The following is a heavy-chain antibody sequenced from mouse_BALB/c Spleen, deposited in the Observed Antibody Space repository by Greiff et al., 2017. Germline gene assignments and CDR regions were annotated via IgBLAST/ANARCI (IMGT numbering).Heavy chain of an antibody. V-gene: IGHV3-2*02. CDR3: ARSPVRPYFDY. Sequence: EVKLEESGPGLVKPSQSLSLTCTVTGYSITSDYAWNWIRQFPGNKLEWMGSISYSGSTSYNPSLKSRISITRDTSKIQFFLQLNSVTTEDTATYDCARSPVRPYFDYWGQGTTLTVSS. CDR1: GYSITSDYA. CDR2: ISYSGST. D-gene: IGHD2-14*01. J-gene: IGHJ2*01.